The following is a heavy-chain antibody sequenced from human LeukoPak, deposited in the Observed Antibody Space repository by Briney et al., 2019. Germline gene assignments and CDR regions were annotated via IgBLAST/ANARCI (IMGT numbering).Heavy chain of an antibody. J-gene: IGHJ4*02. CDR1: EGSISDGAYY. CDR2: IYYSGST. Sequence: SQTLSLTCTISEGSISDGAYYWSWIRQLPGKGLEWIGYIYYSGSTYYNPSLKSRVTISVDTSKNQFSLKLSSVTAADTAVYYCARAWGSLWGQGTLVTVSS. V-gene: IGHV4-30-4*08. CDR3: ARAWGSL. D-gene: IGHD2-15*01.